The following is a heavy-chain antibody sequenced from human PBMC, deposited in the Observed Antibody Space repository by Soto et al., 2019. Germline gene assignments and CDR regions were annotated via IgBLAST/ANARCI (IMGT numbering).Heavy chain of an antibody. CDR3: ARPAADCSSTRCYNYYYGMDV. CDR2: IYPGDSDT. V-gene: IGHV5-51*01. CDR1: GYSFTSYW. D-gene: IGHD2-2*02. Sequence: GESLKISCKGSGYSFTSYWIGWVRQMPGKGLEWMGIIYPGDSDTRYSPSFQGQVTISADKSISTAYLQWSSLKASDTAMYYCARPAADCSSTRCYNYYYGMDVWGQGTTVTVSS. J-gene: IGHJ6*02.